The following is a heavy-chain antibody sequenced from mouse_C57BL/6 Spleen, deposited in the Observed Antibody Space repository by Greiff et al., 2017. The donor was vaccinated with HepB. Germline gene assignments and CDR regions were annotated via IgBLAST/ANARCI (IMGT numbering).Heavy chain of an antibody. J-gene: IGHJ2*01. Sequence: QVQLKQPGAELVKPGASVKMSCKASGYTFTSYWITWVKQRPGQGLEWIGDIYPGSGSTNYNEKFKSKATLTVDTSSSTAYMQLSSLTSEDSAVYYCARGDYDYDGGYFDYWGQGTTLTVSS. CDR1: GYTFTSYW. CDR2: IYPGSGST. V-gene: IGHV1-55*01. D-gene: IGHD2-4*01. CDR3: ARGDYDYDGGYFDY.